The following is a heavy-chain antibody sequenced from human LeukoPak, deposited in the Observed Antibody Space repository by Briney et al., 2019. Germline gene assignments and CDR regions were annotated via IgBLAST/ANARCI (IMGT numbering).Heavy chain of an antibody. Sequence: PSETLSLTCTVHAGSFRDYFWRWIRQSPGKGLEWIGEIDDGGTTNYNPSLMSRVTVSMDRSKKQFSLTMKSVTAADTALYYCARFSRNAGGEWGDAFDIWGHGTTVSVSS. J-gene: IGHJ3*02. CDR2: IDDGGTT. D-gene: IGHD1-26*01. CDR1: AGSFRDYF. V-gene: IGHV4-34*01. CDR3: ARFSRNAGGEWGDAFDI.